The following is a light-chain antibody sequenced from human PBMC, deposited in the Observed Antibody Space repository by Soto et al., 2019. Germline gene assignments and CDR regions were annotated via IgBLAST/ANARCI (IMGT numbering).Light chain of an antibody. CDR1: QSVGRDY. V-gene: IGKV3-20*01. Sequence: EIVLTQSPGTLSLSPGERATLSCRASQSVGRDYLAWYQQKPGQAPSLLIYHASNRTTGIPDRFSGSGSGTDFTLTISRLEPEDFAEFYCQQYASSPLTFGGGTKVEIK. J-gene: IGKJ4*01. CDR3: QQYASSPLT. CDR2: HAS.